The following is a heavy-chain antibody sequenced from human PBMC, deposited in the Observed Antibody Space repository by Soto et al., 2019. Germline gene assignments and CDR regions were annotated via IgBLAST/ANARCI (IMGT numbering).Heavy chain of an antibody. CDR2: IHYSGST. D-gene: IGHD3-22*01. Sequence: QLQLQESGPGLVKPSETLSLTCTVSGGSISSSSYYWGWIRQPPGKGLEWIGSIHYSGSTYYNPSLKRRVTISVDTSKNQFSLKLSCVTGADTAVYYCARLFGYYDSSGYLGDAFDYWGQGTLVTVSS. CDR1: GGSISSSSYY. CDR3: ARLFGYYDSSGYLGDAFDY. J-gene: IGHJ4*02. V-gene: IGHV4-39*01.